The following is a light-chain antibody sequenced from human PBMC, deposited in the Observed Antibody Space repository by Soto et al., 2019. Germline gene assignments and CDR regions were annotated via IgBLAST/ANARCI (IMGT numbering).Light chain of an antibody. V-gene: IGKV1-5*03. Sequence: DIQMTQSPSTLSASVGDRVTITCRASQSINSWLAWYQQEPGKAPKLLIYKASNLESGVPSRFSGSGSGTEFTLTISSLQPDDFATYYCQQYKSFPLTFGGGTRVEIK. CDR3: QQYKSFPLT. CDR1: QSINSW. CDR2: KAS. J-gene: IGKJ4*01.